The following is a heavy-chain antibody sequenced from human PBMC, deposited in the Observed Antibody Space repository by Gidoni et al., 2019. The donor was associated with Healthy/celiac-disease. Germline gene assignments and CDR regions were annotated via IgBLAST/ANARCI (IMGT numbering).Heavy chain of an antibody. CDR1: GFTFSSYA. CDR2: SSGGVGST. V-gene: IGHV3-23*01. CDR3: ANGIVGAARDAFDI. J-gene: IGHJ3*02. Sequence: EVQLLESGGGLVQAGGSLRLSCSATGFTFSSYAMSWVRKAPGKGLGWVSASSGGVGSTYYADSVNGRFTISRNNSKNSLYLQMNSLRAEDTAVYYGANGIVGAARDAFDIWGQGTMVTVSS. D-gene: IGHD1-26*01.